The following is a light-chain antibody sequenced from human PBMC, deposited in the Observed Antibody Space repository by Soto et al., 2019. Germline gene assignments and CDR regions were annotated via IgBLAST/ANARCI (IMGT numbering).Light chain of an antibody. CDR3: QQYNSYSYS. CDR2: DAS. V-gene: IGKV1-5*01. J-gene: IGKJ2*01. Sequence: DIRMTQSPSTLSASVGARVTITCRASQSISSWVAWYQQKPGKAPKLLIYDASSLESGVPSPFSGSGSGTEFKLTISSLQPDDFAPSYCQQYNSYSYSFGQGTKLEIK. CDR1: QSISSW.